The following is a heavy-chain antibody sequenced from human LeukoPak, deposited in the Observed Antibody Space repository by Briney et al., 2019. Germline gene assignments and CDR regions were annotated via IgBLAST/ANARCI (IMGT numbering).Heavy chain of an antibody. CDR1: GYIFTDYY. CDR3: ATWYYYDSSDYYLADY. V-gene: IGHV1-2*02. D-gene: IGHD3-22*01. CDR2: INPNSGGT. Sequence: GASVKVSCKASGYIFTDYYMHWVRQAPGQGLEWMGWINPNSGGTKYAQTFQGRVTMTKDTSTDTAYMELSSLRSEDTAVYYCATWYYYDSSDYYLADYWGQGTLVTVSS. J-gene: IGHJ4*02.